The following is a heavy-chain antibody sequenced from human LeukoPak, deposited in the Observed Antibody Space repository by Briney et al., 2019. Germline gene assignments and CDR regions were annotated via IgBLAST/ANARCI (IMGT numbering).Heavy chain of an antibody. CDR2: ISTYNGNT. CDR1: GYTFTSYS. D-gene: IGHD3-16*01. Sequence: ASVKVSCKASGYTFTSYSINWVRQAPGQGLEWMGWISTYNGNTNYAQKLQGRVTMTTDTSTSTAYMELRSLRSDDTAVYYCAKDRWGDGSPPFDNWGQGTLVTVSS. J-gene: IGHJ4*02. CDR3: AKDRWGDGSPPFDN. V-gene: IGHV1-18*01.